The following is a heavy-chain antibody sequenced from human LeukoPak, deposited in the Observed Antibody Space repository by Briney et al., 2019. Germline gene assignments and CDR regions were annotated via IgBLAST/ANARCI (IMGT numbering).Heavy chain of an antibody. CDR3: ARLHCLVEGCCNH. CDR2: VSSDGTT. Sequence: SETLSLTCSVSGDSVTSSYWNWIRQPPGKGLEWIGYVSSDGTTNYTPSLRSRLIMSVDTAKNDISLILTSVTAADTAIYYCARLHCLVEGCCNHWGRGTLVTVSS. J-gene: IGHJ4*02. D-gene: IGHD2-15*01. CDR1: GDSVTSSY. V-gene: IGHV4-59*08.